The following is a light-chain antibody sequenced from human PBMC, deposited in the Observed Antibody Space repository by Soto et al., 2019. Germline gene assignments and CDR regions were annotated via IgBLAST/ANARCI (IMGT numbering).Light chain of an antibody. Sequence: QSFLTHPASVSGPAGPSITISCTGTSSDVAGYNHVSWYQQYPGKVPKLLSYNVSHRPSVVSNRCSGSKSGNTASLTISGLQSEDEAGYFCTSSTSGSLYVSGTGTKVTVL. CDR2: NVS. CDR3: TSSTSGSLYV. J-gene: IGLJ1*01. CDR1: SSDVAGYNH. V-gene: IGLV2-14*03.